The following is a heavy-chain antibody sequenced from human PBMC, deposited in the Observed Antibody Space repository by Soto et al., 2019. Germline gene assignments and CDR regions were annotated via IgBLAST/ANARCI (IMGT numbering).Heavy chain of an antibody. V-gene: IGHV4-38-2*01. Sequence: ERLCGTGSVSGYSISSGYYWGWIRQPPGKGLEWIGSIYHSGSTYYNPSLKSRVTISVDTSKNQFSLKLSSVTAADTAVYYCARYCSGGSCYAGQPGYYGMDVWGQGTKVTVYS. CDR1: GYSISSGYY. CDR3: ARYCSGGSCYAGQPGYYGMDV. CDR2: IYHSGST. D-gene: IGHD2-15*01. J-gene: IGHJ6*02.